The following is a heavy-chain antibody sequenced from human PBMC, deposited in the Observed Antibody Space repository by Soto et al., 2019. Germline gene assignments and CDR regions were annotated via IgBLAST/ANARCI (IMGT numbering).Heavy chain of an antibody. Sequence: HPGGSLRLSCAASGFTFDDYAMHWVRQAPGKGLEWVSGISWNSGSIGYADSVKGRFTISRDNAKNSLYLQMNSLRAEDTALYYCAKTWGEDAQDGFRSDPWGQGTLVTVS. CDR2: ISWNSGSI. CDR3: AKTWGEDAQDGFRSDP. V-gene: IGHV3-9*01. D-gene: IGHD3-16*01. CDR1: GFTFDDYA. J-gene: IGHJ5*02.